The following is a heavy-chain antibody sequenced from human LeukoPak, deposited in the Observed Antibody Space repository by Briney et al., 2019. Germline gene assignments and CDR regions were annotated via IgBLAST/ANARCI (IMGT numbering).Heavy chain of an antibody. CDR1: GGSISSSSYY. V-gene: IGHV4-39*07. Sequence: SETLSLTCTVSGGSISSSSYYWGWIRQPPGKGLEWIGSIYYSGSTYYNPSLKSRVTISVDTSKSQFSLYMDSVTAADTAVYYCARNWNRYAYWGQGTLVTVSS. CDR3: ARNWNRYAY. CDR2: IYYSGST. J-gene: IGHJ4*02. D-gene: IGHD1-1*01.